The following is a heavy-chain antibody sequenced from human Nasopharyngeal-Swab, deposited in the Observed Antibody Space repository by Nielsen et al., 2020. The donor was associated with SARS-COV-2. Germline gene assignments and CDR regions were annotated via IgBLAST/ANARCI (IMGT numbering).Heavy chain of an antibody. CDR2: ISGSGGST. CDR3: AKVVGASFDY. V-gene: IGHV3-23*01. CDR1: GFTFSSYA. J-gene: IGHJ4*02. D-gene: IGHD1-26*01. Sequence: GESLKISCAASGFTFSSYAMSWVRQAPGKGLEWVSAISGSGGSTYYADSVKGRFTISRDNSKNTLYLQMNSLRAEDTAVYYCAKVVGASFDYWGQGTLVTVSS.